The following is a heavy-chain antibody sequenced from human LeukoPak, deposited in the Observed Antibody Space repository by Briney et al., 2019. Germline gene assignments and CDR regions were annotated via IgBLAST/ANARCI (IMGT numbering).Heavy chain of an antibody. D-gene: IGHD3-10*01. J-gene: IGHJ4*02. V-gene: IGHV4-39*01. Sequence: SETLSLTCTVSGGSISSSSYYWGWIRQPPGKGLEWIGSIYYSGSTYYNPSLKSRVTISVDTSKNQFSLKLSSVTAADTAVYYCARRSDYGSGSYFFDYWGQGTLVTVSS. CDR1: GGSISSSSYY. CDR2: IYYSGST. CDR3: ARRSDYGSGSYFFDY.